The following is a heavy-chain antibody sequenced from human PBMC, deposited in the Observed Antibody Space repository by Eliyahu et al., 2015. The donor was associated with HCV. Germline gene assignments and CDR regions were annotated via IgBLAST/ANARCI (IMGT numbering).Heavy chain of an antibody. CDR3: ARDMKITIFGVQDRYYYGMDV. V-gene: IGHV3-48*02. J-gene: IGHJ6*02. CDR2: ISSSSSTI. D-gene: IGHD3-3*01. Sequence: EWVSYISSSSSTIYYADSVKGRFTISRDNAKNSLYLQMNSLRDEDTAVYYCARDMKITIFGVQDRYYYGMDVWGQGTTVTVSS.